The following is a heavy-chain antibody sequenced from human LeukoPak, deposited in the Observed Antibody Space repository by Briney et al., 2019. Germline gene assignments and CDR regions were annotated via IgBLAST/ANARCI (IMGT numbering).Heavy chain of an antibody. CDR1: ADSISNYY. Sequence: SETLSLTCSVSADSISNYYWSWIRQPPGKGLEWIGYISYSGNTNYNPSLKSRVTISVDTSKNQFSLKLSSVTAADTAVYYCARDVFCRGGSCRGTPSLFDSWGQGTLVTVSS. J-gene: IGHJ4*02. D-gene: IGHD2-15*01. V-gene: IGHV4-59*01. CDR2: ISYSGNT. CDR3: ARDVFCRGGSCRGTPSLFDS.